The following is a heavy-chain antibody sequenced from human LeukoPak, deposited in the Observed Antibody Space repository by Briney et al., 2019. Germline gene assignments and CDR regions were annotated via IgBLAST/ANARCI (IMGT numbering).Heavy chain of an antibody. V-gene: IGHV3-23*01. Sequence: PGGSLRLSCAASGFTFSSYAMSWVRQAPGKGLEWVSAISGSGGSTYYADSVKGRFTISRDNSKNTLYLQMNSLRAEDTVVYYCAKGVSGWYGGYFDYWGQGTLVTVSS. D-gene: IGHD6-19*01. J-gene: IGHJ4*02. CDR2: ISGSGGST. CDR3: AKGVSGWYGGYFDY. CDR1: GFTFSSYA.